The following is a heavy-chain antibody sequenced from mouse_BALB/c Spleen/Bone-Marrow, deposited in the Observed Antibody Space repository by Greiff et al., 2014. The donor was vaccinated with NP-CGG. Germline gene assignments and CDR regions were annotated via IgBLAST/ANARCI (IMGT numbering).Heavy chain of an antibody. CDR3: AQWHHDYESGYEAY. CDR1: GFNIKDTY. V-gene: IGHV14-3*02. J-gene: IGHJ2*01. CDR2: IDPATGNT. Sequence: EVQLQQSGAELVKPGASVKLSCTASGFNIKDTYMHWVKQRPEQGLEWIGRIDPATGNTKYDPKFQVKATVTADTSSNTAYLQLRSLTTEDAAVYYCAQWHHDYESGYEAYWGQGTPLTVSA. D-gene: IGHD1-2*01.